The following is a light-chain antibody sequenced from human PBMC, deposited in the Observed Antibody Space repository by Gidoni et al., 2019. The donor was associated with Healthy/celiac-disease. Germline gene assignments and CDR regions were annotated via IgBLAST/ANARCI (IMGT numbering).Light chain of an antibody. Sequence: SYVLTQPPSVSVAPGQTARITCGGDNIGSKSVHWYQQKPCQAPVLVVYDDRDRPSGIPEPFSGSNSGHTATLTISRVEAVDDADYYCQVWDSSSYHVVFGGGTKLTVL. J-gene: IGLJ2*01. V-gene: IGLV3-21*02. CDR3: QVWDSSSYHVV. CDR1: NIGSKS. CDR2: DDR.